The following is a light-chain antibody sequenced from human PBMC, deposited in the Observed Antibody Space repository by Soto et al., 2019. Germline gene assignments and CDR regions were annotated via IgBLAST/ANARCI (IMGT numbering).Light chain of an antibody. CDR1: SSNIGAGYD. J-gene: IGLJ3*02. CDR3: QSYDSSLSGWV. CDR2: GNS. Sequence: QSVLTHPPSVSGAPGQRVTSACTGSSSNIGAGYDVHWYQQLPGTAPKLLIFGNSNRPSGVPDRFSGSKSGTSASLAITGLQAEDGADYYCQSYDSSLSGWVFGGGTKLTVL. V-gene: IGLV1-40*01.